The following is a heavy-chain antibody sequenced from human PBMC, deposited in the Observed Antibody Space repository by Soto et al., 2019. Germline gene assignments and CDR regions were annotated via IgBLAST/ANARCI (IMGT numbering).Heavy chain of an antibody. CDR1: GGTFSSYT. CDR3: EIGYSSGWYAEYFQH. CDR2: IIPILGIA. Sequence: QVQLVQSGAEVKKPGSSVKVSCKASGGTFSSYTISWVRQAPGQGLEWMGRIIPILGIANYAQRFQGRVTITADKSTSTAYMELSSLRAEDTAVYYCEIGYSSGWYAEYFQHWGQGTLVTVSS. V-gene: IGHV1-69*02. D-gene: IGHD6-19*01. J-gene: IGHJ1*01.